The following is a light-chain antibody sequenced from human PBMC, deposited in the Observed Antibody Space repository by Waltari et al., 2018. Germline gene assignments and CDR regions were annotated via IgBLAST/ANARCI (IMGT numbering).Light chain of an antibody. CDR1: PPNIGNNY. CDR2: EDY. J-gene: IGLJ3*02. V-gene: IGLV1-51*01. CDR3: GAWDSSLGVGV. Sequence: QSVLTQPPSVSAAPGQKVSISCSGSPPNIGNNYVSWYQQFPGTAPKLLIYEDYRRPSGIPDRFSGSKSGASATLDITGLQTGDEADYYCGAWDSSLGVGVLGGGTRVTVL.